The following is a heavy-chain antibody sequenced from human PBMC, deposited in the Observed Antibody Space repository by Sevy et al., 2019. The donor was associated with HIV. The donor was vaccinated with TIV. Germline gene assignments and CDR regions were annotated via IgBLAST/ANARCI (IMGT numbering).Heavy chain of an antibody. J-gene: IGHJ4*02. CDR1: GGSISKIGNY. Sequence: SETLSLTCSVSGGSISKIGNYWGWVRQPPGERLEWIGDIFHTGITNYNPSLKSRVTISLDTSKNQFSLKLSSVTAADTAVYYCAKIYDYWGPGALVTVSS. CDR3: AKIYDY. D-gene: IGHD3-3*01. CDR2: IFHTGIT. V-gene: IGHV4-39*01.